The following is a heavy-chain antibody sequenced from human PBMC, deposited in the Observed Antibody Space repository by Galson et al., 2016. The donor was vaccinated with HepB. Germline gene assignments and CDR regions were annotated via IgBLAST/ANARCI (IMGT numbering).Heavy chain of an antibody. CDR1: GFSLSTNGVG. D-gene: IGHD3-22*01. V-gene: IGHV2-5*02. CDR2: IYWDDDK. CDR3: AHMHYASTSYFFDQ. J-gene: IGHJ4*02. Sequence: PALVKPTQTLTLTCTFSGFSLSTNGVGVAWIRQPPGKALDWLALIYWDDDKRYSPSLKSRLSITKDTSKNQVVLTMTNMNPVDTATYYCAHMHYASTSYFFDQWGQGTLVTVSS.